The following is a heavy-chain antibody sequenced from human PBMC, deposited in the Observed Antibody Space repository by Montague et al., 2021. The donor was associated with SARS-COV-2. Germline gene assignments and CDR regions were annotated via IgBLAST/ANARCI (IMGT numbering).Heavy chain of an antibody. D-gene: IGHD3-10*01. CDR3: ARSSGSYSTFDF. CDR1: GGSISSSY. J-gene: IGHJ4*02. V-gene: IGHV4-59*08. CDR2: IYYSGST. Sequence: SETLSLTCTVSGGSISSSYWTWIRQPPGKGLEWIGYIYYSGSTSYNPSLKSRVTMSVDTSKNQFSLKLSSVTAADTAVYYCARSSGSYSTFDFWGQGTLVTDSS.